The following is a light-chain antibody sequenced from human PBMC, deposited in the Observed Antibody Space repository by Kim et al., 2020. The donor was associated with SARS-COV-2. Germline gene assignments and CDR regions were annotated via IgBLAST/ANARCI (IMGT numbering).Light chain of an antibody. CDR1: SSNIGSNS. V-gene: IGLV1-44*01. J-gene: IGLJ2*01. CDR3: AAWDDSLNGVV. CDR2: TNN. Sequence: ELTQPPSASGTPGQRVTISCSGSSSNIGSNSVNWYQQLPGTAPKLLIYTNNQGPSGVPDRFSGSKSGTSASLAISGLQSEDEAGYYCAAWDDSLNGVVFGGGTQLTVL.